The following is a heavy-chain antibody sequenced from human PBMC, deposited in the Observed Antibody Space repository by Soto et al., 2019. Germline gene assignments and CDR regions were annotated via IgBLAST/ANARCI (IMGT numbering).Heavy chain of an antibody. V-gene: IGHV4-34*01. J-gene: IGHJ4*02. Sequence: SETLFLTCAVYGGSFSGYYWSWIRQPPGKGLEWIGEINHSGSTNYNPSLKSRVTISVDTSKNQFSLKLSSVTAADTAVYYCARPTLYCSSTSCYGTYYFDYWGRGTLVTVS. CDR1: GGSFSGYY. CDR2: INHSGST. D-gene: IGHD2-2*01. CDR3: ARPTLYCSSTSCYGTYYFDY.